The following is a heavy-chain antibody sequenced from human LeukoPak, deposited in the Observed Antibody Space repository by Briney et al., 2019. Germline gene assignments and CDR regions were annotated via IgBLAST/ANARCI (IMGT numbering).Heavy chain of an antibody. CDR2: INHSGST. D-gene: IGHD6-13*01. Sequence: SETLSLSCAVYGGSFSGYYWSWIRQPPGKGLEWIGEINHSGSTNYNPSLKSRVTISVDTSKNQFSLKLSSVTAADTAVYYCARRAGTYYYHYMDVWGKGTTVTVSS. V-gene: IGHV4-34*01. CDR1: GGSFSGYY. CDR3: ARRAGTYYYHYMDV. J-gene: IGHJ6*03.